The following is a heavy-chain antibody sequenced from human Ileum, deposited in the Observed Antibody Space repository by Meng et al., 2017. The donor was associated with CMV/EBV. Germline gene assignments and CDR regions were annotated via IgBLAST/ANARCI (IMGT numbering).Heavy chain of an antibody. CDR2: INPNSGGT. CDR1: GDTFTGYY. CDR3: ARDFVAGYSMSSTGFDY. V-gene: IGHV1-2*02. Sequence: VPSGDAVEKACALGKDACSASGDTFTGYYMHWVRKAPGQGLEWMGWINPNSGGTNYPQKFQGRVTMTRDTSISTAYMELSRLTSHDTAVYYCARDFVAGYSMSSTGFDYWGQGTLVTVSS. D-gene: IGHD6-6*01. J-gene: IGHJ4*02.